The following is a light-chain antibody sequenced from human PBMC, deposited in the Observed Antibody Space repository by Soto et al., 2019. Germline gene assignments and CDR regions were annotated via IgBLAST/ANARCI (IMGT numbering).Light chain of an antibody. CDR2: HTS. J-gene: IGKJ3*01. CDR3: QQYATSPFT. V-gene: IGKV3-20*01. CDR1: QRVSSNY. Sequence: EIVLTQSPGSVSLSPGERATVSCRASQRVSSNYLAWYQQKLGQAPRLLIYHTSSRATGIPDRFSDSGSGTDFTLTISGLEPEDFAVYYCQQYATSPFTFGPGTKLDLK.